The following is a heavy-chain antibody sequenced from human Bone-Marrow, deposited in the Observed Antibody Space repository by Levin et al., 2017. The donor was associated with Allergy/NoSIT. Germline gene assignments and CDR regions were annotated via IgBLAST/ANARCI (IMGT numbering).Heavy chain of an antibody. V-gene: IGHV3-23*01. CDR2: ISGSGGST. J-gene: IGHJ2*01. Sequence: GGSLRLSCAASGFTFSSYAMSWVRQAPGKGLEWVSAISGSGGSTYYADSVKGRFTISRDNSKNTLYLQMNSLRAEDTAVYYCAKWGPHVLRFLEWPTFDLWGRGTLVTVSS. CDR1: GFTFSSYA. D-gene: IGHD3-3*01. CDR3: AKWGPHVLRFLEWPTFDL.